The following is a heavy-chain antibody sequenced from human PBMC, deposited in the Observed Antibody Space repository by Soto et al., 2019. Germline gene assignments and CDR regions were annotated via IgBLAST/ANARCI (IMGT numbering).Heavy chain of an antibody. J-gene: IGHJ6*02. CDR1: GGTFSSYT. V-gene: IGHV1-69*02. D-gene: IGHD3-10*01. CDR3: ARGGSGRGDV. CDR2: IIPILGIA. Sequence: QVQLVQSGAEVKKPGSSVKVSCKASGGTFSSYTISWVRQAPGQGLEWMGRIIPILGIANYAQKFQGRVTITADNSTSTAYMELSSLSSEDTAVYCCARGGSGRGDVWGQGTTVTVSS.